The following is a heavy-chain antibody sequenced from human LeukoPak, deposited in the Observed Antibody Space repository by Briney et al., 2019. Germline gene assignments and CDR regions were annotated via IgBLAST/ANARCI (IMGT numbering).Heavy chain of an antibody. CDR2: INPNSGGT. J-gene: IGHJ4*02. V-gene: IGHV1-2*02. D-gene: IGHD6-13*01. CDR3: ARSEFRIAAAEGEPIFDY. Sequence: ASVKVSCKTSGYSFTGYYIHWVRQAPGQGLEWMGWINPNSGGTNYAQKFQGRVTMTRDTSISTAYMELSRLRSDDTAVYYCARSEFRIAAAEGEPIFDYWGQGTLVTVSS. CDR1: GYSFTGYY.